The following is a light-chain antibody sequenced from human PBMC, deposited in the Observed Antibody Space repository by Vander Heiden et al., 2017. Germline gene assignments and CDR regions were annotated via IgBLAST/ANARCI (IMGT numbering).Light chain of an antibody. CDR1: QSISSY. Sequence: DIQMTQSPSSLSASVGDRVTITCRASQSISSYLNWYQQKPGKAPKLLIYAASSLQSGAPSRFSRRAYRTDFTLTMRSLQPEDFATYYCQQCDSATVYTFGPGTKLELK. J-gene: IGKJ2*01. CDR3: QQCDSATVYT. CDR2: AAS. V-gene: IGKV1-39*01.